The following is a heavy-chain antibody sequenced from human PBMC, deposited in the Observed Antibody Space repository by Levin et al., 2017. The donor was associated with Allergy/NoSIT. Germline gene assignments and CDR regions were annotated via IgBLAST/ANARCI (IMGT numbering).Heavy chain of an antibody. CDR2: IYYSGST. CDR1: GGSISSFY. CDR3: AIHHANYNDAWGPDACDT. V-gene: IGHV4-59*08. J-gene: IGHJ5*02. D-gene: IGHD3-16*01. Sequence: SQTLSLTCTVSGGSISSFYWSWIRPPPGKNLEWIGYIYYSGSTYYNPSLKSRVTISVDTSKTQLSLMRRSVTAALTALYYCAIHHANYNDAWGPDACDTWGQGTLVTVSS.